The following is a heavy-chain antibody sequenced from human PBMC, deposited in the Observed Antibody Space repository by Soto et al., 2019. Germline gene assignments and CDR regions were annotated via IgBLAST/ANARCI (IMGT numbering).Heavy chain of an antibody. D-gene: IGHD6-6*01. V-gene: IGHV1-69*13. Sequence: ASVKVSCKASGGTFSSYAISWVRQAPGQGLEWMGGIIPIFGTANYAQKFQGRVTITADESTSTAYMELSSLRSEDTAVYYCARVTQLGARPDYWGQGTPVTVSS. J-gene: IGHJ4*02. CDR3: ARVTQLGARPDY. CDR1: GGTFSSYA. CDR2: IIPIFGTA.